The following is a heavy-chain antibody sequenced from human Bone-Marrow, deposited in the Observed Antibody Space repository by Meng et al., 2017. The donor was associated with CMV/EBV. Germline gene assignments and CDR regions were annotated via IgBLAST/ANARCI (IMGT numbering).Heavy chain of an antibody. Sequence: GESLKISCAASGFTFISYSMNWVRQAPGKGLEWVSSISSSSSYIYYADSVKGRFTISRDNAKNSLYLQMNSLRAEDTAVYYCATADIAAAGTGWYYFDYWGQGTLVTVSS. V-gene: IGHV3-21*01. D-gene: IGHD6-13*01. CDR3: ATADIAAAGTGWYYFDY. CDR2: ISSSSSYI. J-gene: IGHJ4*02. CDR1: GFTFISYS.